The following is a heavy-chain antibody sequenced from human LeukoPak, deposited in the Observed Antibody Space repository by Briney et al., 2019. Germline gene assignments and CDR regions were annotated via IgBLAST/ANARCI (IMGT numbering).Heavy chain of an antibody. J-gene: IGHJ4*02. V-gene: IGHV1-2*02. D-gene: IGHD5-18*01. CDR1: GYTFTSYY. CDR3: ARGAVYGAGYGGFDY. Sequence: GASVKVSCKASGYTFTSYYMHWVRQAPGQGLEWMGWINPNSGGTNYAQKSQGRVTMTRDTSISTAYMELSRPRSDDTAVYYCARGAVYGAGYGGFDYWGQGTLVTVSS. CDR2: INPNSGGT.